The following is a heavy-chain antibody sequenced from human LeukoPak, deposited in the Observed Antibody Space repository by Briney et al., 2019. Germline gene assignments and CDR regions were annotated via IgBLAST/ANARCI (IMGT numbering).Heavy chain of an antibody. J-gene: IGHJ6*02. CDR2: IYYSGST. CDR1: GGSISSGGYY. Sequence: SQTLSLTCTVSGGSISSGGYYWSWIRQHPGKGLEWIGYIYYSGSTYYNPSLKSRVTISVDTSKNQFSLKLSSVIAADTAVYYCARHKGGWRNYYYGMDVWGQGTTVTVSS. V-gene: IGHV4-31*03. CDR3: ARHKGGWRNYYYGMDV. D-gene: IGHD3-3*01.